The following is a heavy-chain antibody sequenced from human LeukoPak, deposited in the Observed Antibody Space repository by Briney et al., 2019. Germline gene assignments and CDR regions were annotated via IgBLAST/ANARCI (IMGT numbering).Heavy chain of an antibody. V-gene: IGHV1-2*02. J-gene: IGHJ4*02. CDR3: ARDESRGGYNSSPDY. Sequence: ASVKVSCKASGYTFTGSYMHWVRQAPGQGLEWMGWINPNSGGTNYAQKFQGRVTMTRDTSISTAYMELSRLRSDDTAVYYCARDESRGGYNSSPDYWGQGTLVTVSS. D-gene: IGHD5-24*01. CDR2: INPNSGGT. CDR1: GYTFTGSY.